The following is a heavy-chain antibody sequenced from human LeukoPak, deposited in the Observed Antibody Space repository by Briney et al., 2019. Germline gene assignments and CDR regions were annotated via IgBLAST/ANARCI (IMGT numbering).Heavy chain of an antibody. Sequence: PGGSLRLSCSASGFTFGDYALTWFRQAPGKGLEWVGIIRSKAYSGAADYAASVKGRFIISRDDSKSIAYLQMNSLQIDDTAVYYCTRTPPDAGWFDSWGQGTLVTVSS. CDR1: GFTFGDYA. J-gene: IGHJ5*01. CDR2: IRSKAYSGAA. D-gene: IGHD1-14*01. V-gene: IGHV3-49*03. CDR3: TRTPPDAGWFDS.